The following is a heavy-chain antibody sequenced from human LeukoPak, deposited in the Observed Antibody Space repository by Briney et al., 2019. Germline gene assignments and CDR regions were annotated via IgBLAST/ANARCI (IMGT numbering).Heavy chain of an antibody. Sequence: PSETLSLTCAVYGGSFSGYYWSWIRQPPGKGLEWIGEINHSGSTNYNPSLKSRFTISVDTSKNQFSLKLSSVTAADTAVYYCATGGDIVANWFDPWGQGTLVTVSS. CDR2: INHSGST. D-gene: IGHD2-15*01. J-gene: IGHJ5*02. CDR1: GGSFSGYY. CDR3: ATGGDIVANWFDP. V-gene: IGHV4-34*01.